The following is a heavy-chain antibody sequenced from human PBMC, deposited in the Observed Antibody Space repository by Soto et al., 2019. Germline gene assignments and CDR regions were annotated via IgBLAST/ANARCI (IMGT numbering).Heavy chain of an antibody. J-gene: IGHJ4*02. CDR2: IYWNDDK. CDR3: AHILNYDFWSGYYMPYFDY. V-gene: IGHV2-5*01. D-gene: IGHD3-3*01. CDR1: GFSLSTSGGG. Sequence: SGPTLVNPTQPLTLTCTFSGFSLSTSGGGVGWIRQPPGKALEWLALIYWNDDKRYSPSLKSRLTITKDTSKNQVVPTMTNMDPVDTATYYCAHILNYDFWSGYYMPYFDYWGQGTLVTVSS.